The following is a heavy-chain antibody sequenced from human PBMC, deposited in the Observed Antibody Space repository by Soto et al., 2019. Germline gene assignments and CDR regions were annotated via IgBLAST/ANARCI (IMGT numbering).Heavy chain of an antibody. Sequence: QVQLVESGGGLVKPGGSLRLSCAASGFTFSDYYMSWIRQAPGKGLEWVSYISSSSSYTNYADSVKGRFTISRDNAKNSLYLQMNSLRAEDTAVYYCAREVAYYGSKLDWFDPWGQGTLVTVSS. CDR1: GFTFSDYY. V-gene: IGHV3-11*05. D-gene: IGHD3-10*01. J-gene: IGHJ5*02. CDR3: AREVAYYGSKLDWFDP. CDR2: ISSSSSYT.